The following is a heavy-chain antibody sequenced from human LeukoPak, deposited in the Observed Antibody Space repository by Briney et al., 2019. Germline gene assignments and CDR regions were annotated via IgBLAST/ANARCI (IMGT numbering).Heavy chain of an antibody. V-gene: IGHV4-59*01. CDR1: GGSISSYY. CDR3: ARQAIMVRGVNNNNWFDP. J-gene: IGHJ5*02. Sequence: SETLSLTCTVSGGSISSYYWSWIRQPPGKGLEWIGYIYYSGSTNYNPSLKSRVTISVDTSKNQFSLKLSSVTAADTAVYYCARQAIMVRGVNNNNWFDPWGQGTLVTVSS. D-gene: IGHD3-10*01. CDR2: IYYSGST.